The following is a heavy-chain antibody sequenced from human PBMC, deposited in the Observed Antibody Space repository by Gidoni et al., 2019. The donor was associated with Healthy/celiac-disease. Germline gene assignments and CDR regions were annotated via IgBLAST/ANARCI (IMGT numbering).Heavy chain of an antibody. CDR3: ARDPSGWDYYYYYGMDV. CDR1: GFTFSDYY. J-gene: IGHJ6*02. V-gene: IGHV3-11*01. CDR2: ISSSGSTI. D-gene: IGHD1-26*01. Sequence: QVQLVESGGGLVKPGGSLRLACSASGFTFSDYYMSWIRQAPGKGLEWVSYISSSGSTIYYADSVKGRFTISRDNAKNSLYLQMNSLRAEDTAVYYCARDPSGWDYYYYYGMDVWGQGTTVTVSS.